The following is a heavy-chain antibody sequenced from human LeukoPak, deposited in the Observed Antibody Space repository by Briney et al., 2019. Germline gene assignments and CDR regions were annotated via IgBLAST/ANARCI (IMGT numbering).Heavy chain of an antibody. J-gene: IGHJ3*02. Sequence: GGSLRLSCAASGFTFSNYGMHWVRQAPGKGLEWVAVIWYDGSNKYYAESVKGRFTISRDNSKNTLYLQMNSLRAEDTAVYYCARDYSPRMPPSDAFAIWGQGTMVTVSS. D-gene: IGHD1-26*01. CDR1: GFTFSNYG. V-gene: IGHV3-33*01. CDR2: IWYDGSNK. CDR3: ARDYSPRMPPSDAFAI.